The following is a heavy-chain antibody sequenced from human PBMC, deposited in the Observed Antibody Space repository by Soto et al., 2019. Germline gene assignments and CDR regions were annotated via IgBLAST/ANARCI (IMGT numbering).Heavy chain of an antibody. J-gene: IGHJ4*02. D-gene: IGHD7-27*01. Sequence: GGSLRLSCAASGFTFSSYSMNWVRQAPGKGLEWVSSISSSSSYIYYADSVKGRFTISRDNAKNSLYLQMNSLRAEDTAVYYCARADWGLYYFDYWGQGTLVTVSS. CDR2: ISSSSSYI. CDR1: GFTFSSYS. CDR3: ARADWGLYYFDY. V-gene: IGHV3-21*01.